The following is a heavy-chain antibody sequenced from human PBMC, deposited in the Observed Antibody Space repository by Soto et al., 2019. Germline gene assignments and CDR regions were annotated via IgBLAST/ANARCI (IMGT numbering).Heavy chain of an antibody. CDR3: ARVSNDFSYGWFDP. D-gene: IGHD4-4*01. CDR2: ISFRGDT. V-gene: IGHV4-31*03. J-gene: IGHJ5*02. Sequence: QVQLQESGPGLVRPSQTLSLTCTVSGGSISTSGDYWSWIRQHPGKGLEWIGYISFRGDTDCNPSLKSRLSMSVDTSDNHFSLNLTSVTAADTAIYFCARVSNDFSYGWFDPWGQGTLVTVSS. CDR1: GGSISTSGDY.